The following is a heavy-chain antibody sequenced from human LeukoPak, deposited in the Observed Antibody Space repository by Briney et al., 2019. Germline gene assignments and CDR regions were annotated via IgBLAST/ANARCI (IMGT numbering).Heavy chain of an antibody. D-gene: IGHD1-20*01. J-gene: IGHJ3*02. CDR3: ARGAAISGMNI. CDR2: TYYRSKWYN. Sequence: SQTLSLTCAISGDSVSSNSGAWKWLRQSPSRGLEWLGRTYYRSKWYNDYAESVKSRISINGDTFKNQFSLQLNSVTPEDTAVYYCARGAAISGMNIWGQGTMVTVSP. CDR1: GDSVSSNSGA. V-gene: IGHV6-1*01.